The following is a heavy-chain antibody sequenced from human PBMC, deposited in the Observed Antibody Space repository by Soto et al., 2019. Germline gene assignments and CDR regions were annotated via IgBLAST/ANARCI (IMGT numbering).Heavy chain of an antibody. D-gene: IGHD3-3*01. CDR1: GCAINRYY. V-gene: IGHV4-4*07. CDR3: ARGQRFSDWFDP. Sequence: SETLSRTCTVSGCAINRYYWTWVRQPAGNGLEWIGLIYSSGSTKYNPSLQSRVTMSLDTSKNQFSLRLTSVTAADTAVYYCARGQRFSDWFDPWGQGTLVTVSS. CDR2: IYSSGST. J-gene: IGHJ5*02.